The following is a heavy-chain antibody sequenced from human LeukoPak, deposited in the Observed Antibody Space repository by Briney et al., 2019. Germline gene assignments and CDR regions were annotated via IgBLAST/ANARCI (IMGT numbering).Heavy chain of an antibody. V-gene: IGHV4-31*03. Sequence: SETLSLTCTVSGGSISSGGYYWSWIRQHPGKGLEWIGHIYYSGSTYYNPSLESRVTISVDTSKNQFSLKLTSVTAADTAVYYCAREKYYYDSSAYYQSHFDYWGQGTLVTVSS. J-gene: IGHJ4*02. D-gene: IGHD3-22*01. CDR2: IYYSGST. CDR1: GGSISSGGYY. CDR3: AREKYYYDSSAYYQSHFDY.